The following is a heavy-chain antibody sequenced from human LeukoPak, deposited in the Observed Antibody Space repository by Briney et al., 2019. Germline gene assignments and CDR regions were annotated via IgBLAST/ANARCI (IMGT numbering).Heavy chain of an antibody. J-gene: IGHJ4*02. V-gene: IGHV1-46*01. CDR2: INPSGGST. CDR3: ALISIPGTTFDY. CDR1: GYTFTSYY. D-gene: IGHD1-1*01. Sequence: ASVKVSCKGSGYTFTSYYLHWVRQAPGQGLEWMGIINPSGGSTSYAQKFQGRVTMTRDTSTSTVYMELSSLRSEDTAVYYCALISIPGTTFDYWGQGTLVTVSS.